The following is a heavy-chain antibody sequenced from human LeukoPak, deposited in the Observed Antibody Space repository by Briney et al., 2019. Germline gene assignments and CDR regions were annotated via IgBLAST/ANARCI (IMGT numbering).Heavy chain of an antibody. CDR2: ISWNSGSI. CDR3: AKEAAGFDY. Sequence: PGGSLRLSCAASGFTFDDYAMHWVRQAPGKGLEWVSGISWNSGSIGYANSVKGRFTISRDNAKNSLYLQMNSLRPEDTALYYCAKEAAGFDYWGQGTLVTVSS. V-gene: IGHV3-9*01. D-gene: IGHD6-13*01. J-gene: IGHJ4*02. CDR1: GFTFDDYA.